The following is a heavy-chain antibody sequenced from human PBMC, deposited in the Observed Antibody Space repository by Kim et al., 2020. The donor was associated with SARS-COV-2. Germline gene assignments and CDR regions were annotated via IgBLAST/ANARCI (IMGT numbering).Heavy chain of an antibody. CDR1: GFTFSGYA. Sequence: GGSLRLSCAASGFTFSGYAMSWVRQAPEKGLEWVSVISGSGGSTNYADSLNGRFTISRDNSKNTLYLQMDRLRDEDTALYYCAKHPSQSGSYSPLDFWGRGTLVTVSS. J-gene: IGHJ4*02. V-gene: IGHV3-23*01. CDR3: AKHPSQSGSYSPLDF. CDR2: ISGSGGST. D-gene: IGHD1-26*01.